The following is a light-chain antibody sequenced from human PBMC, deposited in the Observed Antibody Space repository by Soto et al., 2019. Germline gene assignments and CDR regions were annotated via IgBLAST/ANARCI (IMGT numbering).Light chain of an antibody. CDR1: QTISTY. Sequence: DIPMTQSPSSLSASVGDRVTITCRAGQTISTYLNWYQQKPGKAPILLVSAASSLQSGVPSRFSGSGSGTDFTLTISSLQPEDFATYYCQQSYGVPYTFGQGTNLGI. CDR2: AAS. J-gene: IGKJ2*01. CDR3: QQSYGVPYT. V-gene: IGKV1-39*01.